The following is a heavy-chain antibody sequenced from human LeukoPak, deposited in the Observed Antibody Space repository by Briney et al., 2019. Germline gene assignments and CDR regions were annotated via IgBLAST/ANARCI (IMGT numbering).Heavy chain of an antibody. J-gene: IGHJ4*02. D-gene: IGHD5-18*01. CDR2: ISYDGGNK. Sequence: PGGSLRLSCAASGFTFSRSAMHWVRQAPGKGLEWVAIISYDGGNKYYADSVKGRFTISRDNSKNTLYLQMSSLRAEDTALYYCAKRSGYSYAYTNWGQGTLVTVSS. V-gene: IGHV3-30*18. CDR3: AKRSGYSYAYTN. CDR1: GFTFSRSA.